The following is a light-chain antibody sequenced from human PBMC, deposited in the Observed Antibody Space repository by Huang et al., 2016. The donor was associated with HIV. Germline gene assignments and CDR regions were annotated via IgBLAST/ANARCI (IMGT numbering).Light chain of an antibody. CDR2: AAS. Sequence: DIQMTQSPSSLSASVGDRVTITCRASQGISNSLAWFQQKPGKAPKSLIYAASRLLSVVPSKFSGRGSGTDFTLTISSLQPDDFATYYCQQYHKYPLTFGPGTKVDL. J-gene: IGKJ3*01. CDR3: QQYHKYPLT. V-gene: IGKV1-16*02. CDR1: QGISNS.